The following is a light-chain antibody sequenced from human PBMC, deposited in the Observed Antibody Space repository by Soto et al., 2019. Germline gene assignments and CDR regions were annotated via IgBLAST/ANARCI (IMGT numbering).Light chain of an antibody. J-gene: IGKJ2*01. CDR3: QQYDSIPYT. Sequence: DIQMTQSPSTLSASVRDRVTITCGASQTINSWLAWYQQRPGKAPRLLIYKASTLESGVPSRFSGSGSGTEFTLTISTLQPDDFATYYCQQYDSIPYTFGQGTKMDIK. V-gene: IGKV1-5*03. CDR1: QTINSW. CDR2: KAS.